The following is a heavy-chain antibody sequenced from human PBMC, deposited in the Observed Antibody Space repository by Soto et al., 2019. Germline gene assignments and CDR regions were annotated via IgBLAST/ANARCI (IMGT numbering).Heavy chain of an antibody. J-gene: IGHJ4*02. CDR3: ARDQSGWHDD. CDR1: GSTFTSYG. CDR2: ISAYNGNT. Sequence: GXSVKVCCTSSGSTFTSYGSRWVRQAPGQGLEWMGWISAYNGNTKYAQKLQGRVTMTTDTSTSTAYMELRSLRSDDTAVYYCARDQSGWHDDWGQGTLVTVSS. D-gene: IGHD6-19*01. V-gene: IGHV1-18*04.